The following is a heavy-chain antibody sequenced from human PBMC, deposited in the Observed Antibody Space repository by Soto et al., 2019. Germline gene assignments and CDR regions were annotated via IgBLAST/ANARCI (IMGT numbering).Heavy chain of an antibody. Sequence: SVKVSCKASGGTFSSYAISWVRQAPGQGLEWMGGIIPIFGTANYAQKFQCRVTITADKSTSTAYMELSSLRSEDTAVYYCARVNPTYYYDSSGPPGYFQHWGQGTLVTVSS. CDR2: IIPIFGTA. CDR3: ARVNPTYYYDSSGPPGYFQH. J-gene: IGHJ1*01. D-gene: IGHD3-22*01. CDR1: GGTFSSYA. V-gene: IGHV1-69*06.